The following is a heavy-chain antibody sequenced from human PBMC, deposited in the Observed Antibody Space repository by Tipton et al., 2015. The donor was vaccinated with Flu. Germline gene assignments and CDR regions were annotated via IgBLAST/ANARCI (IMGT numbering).Heavy chain of an antibody. J-gene: IGHJ4*02. D-gene: IGHD3-22*01. Sequence: QSGAEVKKPGASVKVSCKASGYTFTSYYMHWVRQAPGQGLEWMGIINPSGGSTSYAQKFQGRVTMTRDTSTSTVYMELSSLRSEDTAVYYCARDLNPNYYDSSGYPGDYWGQGTLVTVSS. V-gene: IGHV1-46*01. CDR3: ARDLNPNYYDSSGYPGDY. CDR1: GYTFTSYY. CDR2: INPSGGST.